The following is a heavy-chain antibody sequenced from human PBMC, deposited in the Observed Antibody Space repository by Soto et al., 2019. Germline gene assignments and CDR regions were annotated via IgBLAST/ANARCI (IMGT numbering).Heavy chain of an antibody. J-gene: IGHJ4*02. CDR3: VRDTYYYHSSGPAPFEY. Sequence: QIQLVQSGTEVKRSGASVKVSCKTSGYSFTTYGLSWVRQAPGRGLEWVGWISGYNGNTNYAQKFQGTVILTTDTPTTTGYMEIKSISSDYTAVYYCVRDTYYYHSSGPAPFEYWGQGTQVTVSS. CDR2: ISGYNGNT. V-gene: IGHV1-18*01. D-gene: IGHD3-22*01. CDR1: GYSFTTYG.